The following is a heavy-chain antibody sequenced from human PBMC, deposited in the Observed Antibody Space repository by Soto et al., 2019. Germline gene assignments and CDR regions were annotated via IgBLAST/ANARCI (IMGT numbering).Heavy chain of an antibody. J-gene: IGHJ4*02. CDR2: ISYDGSNK. CDR3: AGTGHSSSWADFDY. Sequence: QVQLVESGGGVVQPGRSLRLSCAASGFTFSSYAMHWVRQAPGKGLEWVAVISYDGSNKYYADSVKGRFTISRDNSTNPLSLQMNSLRAEDTAVYYCAGTGHSSSWADFDYWGQGPLVTFSS. CDR1: GFTFSSYA. V-gene: IGHV3-30-3*01. D-gene: IGHD6-13*01.